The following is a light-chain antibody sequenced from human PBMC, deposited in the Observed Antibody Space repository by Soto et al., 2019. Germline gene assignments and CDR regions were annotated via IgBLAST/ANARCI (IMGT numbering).Light chain of an antibody. J-gene: IGLJ1*01. V-gene: IGLV2-14*03. CDR1: SGDVGHYDY. Sequence: QSALTQPASVSGSPGQSITISCTGSSGDVGHYDYVSWFQQHPGRAPTLLIYDVTYRPSGVSNRFSGAKSGSTASLTISGLRTEDEANYYCSSYTGTSTQVFGTGTKVTVL. CDR2: DVT. CDR3: SSYTGTSTQV.